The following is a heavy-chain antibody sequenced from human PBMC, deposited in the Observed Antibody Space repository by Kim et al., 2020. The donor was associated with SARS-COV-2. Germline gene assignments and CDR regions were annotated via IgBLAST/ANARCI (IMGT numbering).Heavy chain of an antibody. Sequence: GESLKISCKGSGYSFATYWITWVRQMPGKGLERMGIIYPGDSDTRYSPSFQGQVTISADKSISTAYLQWSSLKASDTAMYYCARHRGGSSSDAFDIWGQGTMVTVSS. CDR3: ARHRGGSSSDAFDI. J-gene: IGHJ3*02. D-gene: IGHD6-6*01. CDR1: GYSFATYW. CDR2: IYPGDSDT. V-gene: IGHV5-51*01.